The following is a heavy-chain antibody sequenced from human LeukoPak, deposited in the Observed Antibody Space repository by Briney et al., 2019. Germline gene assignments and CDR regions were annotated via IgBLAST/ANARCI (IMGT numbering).Heavy chain of an antibody. CDR3: ARPHPHYSSGWYSAFDI. Sequence: SETLSLTCTVSGGSICSTGYYCGWIRQPPGKGLEWIGSIYYSGSTYYKPSLKSRVTISVDTSKNQISLKLSSVTAADTAVYYCARPHPHYSSGWYSAFDIWSQGTMVTVSS. CDR2: IYYSGST. D-gene: IGHD6-19*01. CDR1: GGSICSTGYY. V-gene: IGHV4-39*01. J-gene: IGHJ3*02.